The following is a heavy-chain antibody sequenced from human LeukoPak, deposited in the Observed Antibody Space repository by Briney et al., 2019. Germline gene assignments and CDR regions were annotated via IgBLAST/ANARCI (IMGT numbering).Heavy chain of an antibody. CDR3: ARYLGYCSSTSCYGPWFDP. CDR2: INPNSGGT. V-gene: IGHV1-2*06. D-gene: IGHD2-2*01. Sequence: ASAKVSCKASGYTFTGYYMHWVRQAPGQGLEWMGRINPNSGGTNYAQKFQGRVTMTRDTSISTAYMELSRLRSDDTAVYYCARYLGYCSSTSCYGPWFDPWGQGTLVTVSS. J-gene: IGHJ5*02. CDR1: GYTFTGYY.